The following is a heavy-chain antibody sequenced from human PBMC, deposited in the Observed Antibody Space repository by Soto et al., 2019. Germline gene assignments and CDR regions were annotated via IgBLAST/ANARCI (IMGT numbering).Heavy chain of an antibody. CDR2: INPSGGST. J-gene: IGHJ4*02. CDR3: GRGRSGQLVVFY. Sequence: ASVKVSCKASGYTFTSYYMHWVRQAPGQGLEWMGIINPSGGSTSYAQKFQGRVTMTRDTSITTVYMELNNLSPDDTAVYYCGRGRSGQLVVFYWGQGTPVTVSS. D-gene: IGHD3-10*01. V-gene: IGHV1-46*01. CDR1: GYTFTSYY.